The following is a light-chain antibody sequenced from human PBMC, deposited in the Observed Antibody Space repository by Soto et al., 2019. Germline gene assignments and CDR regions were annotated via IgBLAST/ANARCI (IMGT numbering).Light chain of an antibody. J-gene: IGKJ1*01. CDR1: QSVSSN. V-gene: IGKV3-15*01. CDR3: QQYNNWPRT. CDR2: GAS. Sequence: EIVMTQSPATLSVSPGERATLSCRASQSVSSNLAWYQQKPGQAPRLLIYGASTRATGIPARFSGSASGTEFTXTISSLQSEDFAVYYCQQYNNWPRTFGQGTKVEIK.